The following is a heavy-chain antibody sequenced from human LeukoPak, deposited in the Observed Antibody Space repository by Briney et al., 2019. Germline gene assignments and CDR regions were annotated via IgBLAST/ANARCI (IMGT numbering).Heavy chain of an antibody. V-gene: IGHV5-51*01. CDR2: IYPDDSDT. CDR3: ARRAIYTAGELLFDY. J-gene: IGHJ4*02. Sequence: GESLKISCKASGYSFTSYWLGWVRQMPGKGLEWMGIIYPDDSDTRYSPSFQGQVTFSADKSISTAYLQWSSLKASDTAMYYCARRAIYTAGELLFDYWGQGTLVTVSS. D-gene: IGHD1-26*01. CDR1: GYSFTSYW.